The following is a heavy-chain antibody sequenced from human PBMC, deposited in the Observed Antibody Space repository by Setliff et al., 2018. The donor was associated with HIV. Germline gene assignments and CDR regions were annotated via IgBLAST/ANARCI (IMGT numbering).Heavy chain of an antibody. CDR1: GGTFSSYA. V-gene: IGHV1-69*05. Sequence: SVKVSCKASGGTFSSYAISWVRQAPGQGLEWMGGIIPIFGTTNYAQKFQGRVTITTDESTTTAYMELSSLRSEDTALYYCARDLKEDSGSDVIGLSSDTFDIWGQGTMVTVSS. J-gene: IGHJ3*02. CDR3: ARDLKEDSGSDVIGLSSDTFDI. CDR2: IIPIFGTT. D-gene: IGHD5-12*01.